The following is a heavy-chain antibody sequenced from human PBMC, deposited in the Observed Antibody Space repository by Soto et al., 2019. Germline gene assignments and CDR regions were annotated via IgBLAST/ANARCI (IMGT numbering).Heavy chain of an antibody. CDR2: ISGSGGST. CDR3: AKVQCSGGSCYDAFDI. V-gene: IGHV3-23*01. D-gene: IGHD2-15*01. Sequence: GGSLRLSCAASGFTFSSYAMSWVRQAPGKGLEWVSAISGSGGSTYYADSVKGRFTISRDNSKNTLYLQMNSLRAEDTAVYYCAKVQCSGGSCYDAFDIWGQGTMVTVSS. J-gene: IGHJ3*02. CDR1: GFTFSSYA.